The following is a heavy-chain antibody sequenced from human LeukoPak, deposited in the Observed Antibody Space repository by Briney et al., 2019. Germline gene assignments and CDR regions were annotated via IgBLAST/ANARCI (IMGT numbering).Heavy chain of an antibody. D-gene: IGHD3-16*02. V-gene: IGHV1-18*01. CDR1: GYTFATYG. Sequence: ASVKVSCKGSGYTFATYGIDWLRQAPGQGLEWMGWISAYNGDTKYAQNLQDRLTVTTDTSTTTAYMELGSLRSDDTAVYYCAIIDLTNGFDYWGQGTLVTVSS. CDR2: ISAYNGDT. J-gene: IGHJ4*02. CDR3: AIIDLTNGFDY.